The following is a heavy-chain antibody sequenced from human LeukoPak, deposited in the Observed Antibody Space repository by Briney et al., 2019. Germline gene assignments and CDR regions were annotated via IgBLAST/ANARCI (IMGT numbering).Heavy chain of an antibody. D-gene: IGHD3-10*01. V-gene: IGHV3-66*01. J-gene: IGHJ4*02. CDR3: ARGVSASGSFDS. CDR2: MYNDGTT. CDR1: GITVNTHY. Sequence: GGSLRLSCAASGITVNTHYMTWVRQAPGKGLEWVSVMYNDGTTYYAAAVKGRFLFSRDNGKNMLFLQMDSLRPADTAVYYCARGVSASGSFDSWGQGTLVTVSS.